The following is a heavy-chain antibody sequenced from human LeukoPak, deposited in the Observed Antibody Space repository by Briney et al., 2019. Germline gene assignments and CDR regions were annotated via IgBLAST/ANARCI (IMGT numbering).Heavy chain of an antibody. D-gene: IGHD3-10*01. Sequence: KPGGSLRLSCAASGFTFSSYNMNWVRQAPGKGLEWVSSISSISSYIYYADSVKGRFTTSRDNAKNSLFLQMNSLRAEDTAVYYCARGYYYGSGSYFDYWGQGTLVTVSS. V-gene: IGHV3-21*01. CDR1: GFTFSSYN. CDR3: ARGYYYGSGSYFDY. CDR2: ISSISSYI. J-gene: IGHJ4*02.